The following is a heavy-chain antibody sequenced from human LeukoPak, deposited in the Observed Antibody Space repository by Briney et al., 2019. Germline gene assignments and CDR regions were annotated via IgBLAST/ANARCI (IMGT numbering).Heavy chain of an antibody. CDR1: GFTFSDYF. CDR3: AKYCSGVGCHSGLDY. J-gene: IGHJ4*02. D-gene: IGHD2-15*01. CDR2: ITGSGDST. V-gene: IGHV3-23*01. Sequence: GGSLRLSCAASGFTFSDYFFTWVRQPPGKGLGWVSTITGSGDSTYYADSMRGRFTISRDNSKNTLYLQMNSLRAEDTAIYYCAKYCSGVGCHSGLDYWGQGTLVTVSS.